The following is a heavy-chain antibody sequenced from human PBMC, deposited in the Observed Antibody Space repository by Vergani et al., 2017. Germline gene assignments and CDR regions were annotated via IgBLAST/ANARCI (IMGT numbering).Heavy chain of an antibody. D-gene: IGHD3-16*01. J-gene: IGHJ6*03. CDR2: VYYDGST. V-gene: IGHV4-59*01. CDR1: GDSISNYY. CDR3: ARGVMTTFGGDRWTYFYYMDV. Sequence: QVQLQESGPGLVKPSETLSLTCTIPGDSISNYYWNWIRQPPRNGLEWVGYVYYDGSTNYNPPLRSRVTMSVATSKKQFPRKVSSVTAADTAVYYCARGVMTTFGGDRWTYFYYMDVWGKGTTVTVSS.